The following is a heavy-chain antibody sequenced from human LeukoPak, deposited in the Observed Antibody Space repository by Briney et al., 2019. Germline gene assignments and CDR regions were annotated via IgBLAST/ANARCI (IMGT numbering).Heavy chain of an antibody. CDR2: IYHSGST. Sequence: SETLSLTCTVSGGSISSGGYYWSWIRQPPGKGLEWIGYIYHSGSTYYNPSLKSRVTISVDRSKNQFSLKLSFVTAANTAVYYCASYCSSTSCYSNDAFDIWGQGTMVTVSS. D-gene: IGHD2-2*01. J-gene: IGHJ3*02. CDR1: GGSISSGGYY. CDR3: ASYCSSTSCYSNDAFDI. V-gene: IGHV4-30-2*01.